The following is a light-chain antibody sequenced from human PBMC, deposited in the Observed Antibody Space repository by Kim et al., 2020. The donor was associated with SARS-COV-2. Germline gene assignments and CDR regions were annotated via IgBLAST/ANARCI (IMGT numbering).Light chain of an antibody. J-gene: IGLJ1*01. CDR3: SSYTSSSTFV. Sequence: QSALTQPASVSGSPGQSITISCTGTSSDVGGYNYVSWYQQHPGQAPKLMNYDVSKRPSGVSNRFSGTKSGNTASLTISGLQAEDEADYYCSSYTSSSTFVFGTGTKVTVL. CDR1: SSDVGGYNY. CDR2: DVS. V-gene: IGLV2-14*01.